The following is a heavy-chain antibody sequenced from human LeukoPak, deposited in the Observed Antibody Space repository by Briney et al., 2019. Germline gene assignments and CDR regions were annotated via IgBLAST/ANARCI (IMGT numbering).Heavy chain of an antibody. J-gene: IGHJ4*02. CDR1: GFTFSSYA. V-gene: IGHV3-23*01. CDR3: ARASGFGELFDY. CDR2: ISGSGGST. Sequence: GGSLRLSCAASGFTFSSYAMSWVRQAPGKGLEWVSAISGSGGSTYYADSVKGRFTISRDNSKNTLYLRMNSLRAEDTAVYYCARASGFGELFDYWGQGTLVTVSS. D-gene: IGHD3-10*01.